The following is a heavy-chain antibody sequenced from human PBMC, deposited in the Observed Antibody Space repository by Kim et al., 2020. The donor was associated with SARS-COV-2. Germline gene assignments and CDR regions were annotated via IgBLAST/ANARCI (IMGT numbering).Heavy chain of an antibody. CDR3: AREIVVLLNAVYYYDGMDV. CDR2: IYSGGST. V-gene: IGHV3-53*01. CDR1: GFTVSSNY. Sequence: GGSLRLSCAASGFTVSSNYMSWVRQAPGKGLEWVSIIYSGGSTYYADAVKGRFTISRDNSKNILYLQINSLRAEDTAVYYCAREIVVLLNAVYYYDGMDV. J-gene: IGHJ6*01. D-gene: IGHD2-15*01.